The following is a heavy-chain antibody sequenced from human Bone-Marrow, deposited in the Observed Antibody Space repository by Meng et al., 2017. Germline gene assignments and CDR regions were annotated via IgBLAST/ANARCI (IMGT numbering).Heavy chain of an antibody. CDR1: GFTFSNAW. Sequence: GESLKISCAASGFTFSNAWMSWVRQAPGKGLEWVGRIKSKTDGGTTDYAAPVKCRFTISRDDSKNTLYLQMNSLKTEDTAVYYCTPVPQPNYDYVWGSYRYDDAFDIWGQGTMVTVSS. J-gene: IGHJ3*02. CDR2: IKSKTDGGTT. CDR3: TPVPQPNYDYVWGSYRYDDAFDI. D-gene: IGHD3-16*02. V-gene: IGHV3-15*01.